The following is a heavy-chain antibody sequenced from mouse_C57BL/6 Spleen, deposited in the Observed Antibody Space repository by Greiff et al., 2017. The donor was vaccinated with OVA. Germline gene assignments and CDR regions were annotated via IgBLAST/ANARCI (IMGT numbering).Heavy chain of an antibody. Sequence: EVKLMESGGGLVKPGGSLKLSCAASGFTFSDYGMHWVRQAPEKGLEWVAYISSGSSTIYYADTVKGRFTISRDNAKNTLFLQMTSLRSEDTAMYYCAGMEYYFDYWGQGTTLTVSS. CDR1: GFTFSDYG. CDR3: AGMEYYFDY. V-gene: IGHV5-17*01. CDR2: ISSGSSTI. J-gene: IGHJ2*01.